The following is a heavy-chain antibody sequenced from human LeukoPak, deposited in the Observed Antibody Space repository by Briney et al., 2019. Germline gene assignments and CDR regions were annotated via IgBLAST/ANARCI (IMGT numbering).Heavy chain of an antibody. D-gene: IGHD2-15*01. J-gene: IGHJ5*02. CDR3: ARQLIGYCSGGSCQLNWFDP. V-gene: IGHV4-34*01. CDR2: INHSGST. CDR1: GGSFSDYY. Sequence: SETLSLTCAVYGGSFSDYYWSWVRQPPGKGLEWIGEINHSGSTNYNPSLKSRVTISADTSKNQFSLKLSSVTAADTAVYYCARQLIGYCSGGSCQLNWFDPWGQGTLVTVSS.